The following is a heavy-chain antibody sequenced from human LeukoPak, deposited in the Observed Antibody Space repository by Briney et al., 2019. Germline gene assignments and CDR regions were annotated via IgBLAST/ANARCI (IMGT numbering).Heavy chain of an antibody. Sequence: AGGSLRLSCAASGFTLSSYEMSWVRLAPGKGLEWISYISRTGNSIYYADSVKGRFTISRDSAKNSLYLQMNSLRAEDTAVYYCARGPYSSNWYVDYWGQGTLVTVSS. CDR1: GFTLSSYE. CDR3: ARGPYSSNWYVDY. J-gene: IGHJ4*02. V-gene: IGHV3-48*03. D-gene: IGHD6-13*01. CDR2: ISRTGNSI.